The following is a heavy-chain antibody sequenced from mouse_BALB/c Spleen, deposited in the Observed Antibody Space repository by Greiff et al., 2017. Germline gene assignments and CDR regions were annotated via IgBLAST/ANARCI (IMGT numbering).Heavy chain of an antibody. V-gene: IGHV1S137*01. CDR3: ARAVSYYGSSLYAMDY. Sequence: QVQLQQSGAELVRPGVSVKISCKGSGYTFTDYAMHWVKQSHAKSLEWIGVISTYYGDASYNQKFKGKATMTVDKSSSTAYMELARLTSEDSAIYYCARAVSYYGSSLYAMDYWGQGTSVTVSS. CDR2: ISTYYGDA. D-gene: IGHD1-1*01. J-gene: IGHJ4*01. CDR1: GYTFTDYA.